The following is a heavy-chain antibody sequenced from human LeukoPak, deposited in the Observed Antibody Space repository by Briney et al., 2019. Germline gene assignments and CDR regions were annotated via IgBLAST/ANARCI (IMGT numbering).Heavy chain of an antibody. D-gene: IGHD3-3*01. CDR2: INPNSGGT. J-gene: IGHJ4*02. CDR3: ARVWSGYYRY. CDR1: GYTFTGYY. V-gene: IGHV1-2*02. Sequence: ASVKVSCKASGYTFTGYYMHWVRQAPGQGLEWMGWINPNSGGTNYAQKFQGRVTMTRDTSISTAYMGLSRLRSDDTAVYYCARVWSGYYRYWGQGTLVTVSS.